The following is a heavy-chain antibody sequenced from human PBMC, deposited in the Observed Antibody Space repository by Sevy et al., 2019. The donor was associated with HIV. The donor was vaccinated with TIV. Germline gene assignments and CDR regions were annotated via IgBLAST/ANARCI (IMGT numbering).Heavy chain of an antibody. CDR1: GFIFSDYY. J-gene: IGHJ2*01. CDR2: ISGRGTTI. V-gene: IGHV3-11*01. CDR3: AREGSLRYFDL. D-gene: IGHD3-10*01. Sequence: GGSLRLSCAASGFIFSDYYMNWIRQSPGRGLAWVSYISGRGTTIYYADSVKGRFTISRDNAKNSLYLQMNSLRAEDTAVYYCAREGSLRYFDLWGRGTLVTVSS.